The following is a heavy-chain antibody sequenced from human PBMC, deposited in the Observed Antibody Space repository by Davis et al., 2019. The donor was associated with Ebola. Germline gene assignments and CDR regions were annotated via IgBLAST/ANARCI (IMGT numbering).Heavy chain of an antibody. J-gene: IGHJ4*02. Sequence: PGGSLRPSCAPSGFTFATDAMHWVRHAPGKGPELVSLISGHGDSTFDADSVKCRFTNSRDNSKNSLYLQMNSLRTEDTAVYYCAKEIDGGGDWSSNYWGQGALVTVSS. D-gene: IGHD2-21*02. CDR2: ISGHGDST. CDR3: AKEIDGGGDWSSNY. CDR1: GFTFATDA. V-gene: IGHV3-43*02.